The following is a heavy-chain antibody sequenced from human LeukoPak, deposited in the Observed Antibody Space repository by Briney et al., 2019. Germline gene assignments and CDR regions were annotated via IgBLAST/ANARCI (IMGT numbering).Heavy chain of an antibody. J-gene: IGHJ3*02. CDR3: ARTQLAYAFDI. V-gene: IGHV3-23*01. D-gene: IGHD1-1*01. Sequence: PGGSLRHSCEASGFTFSNYDMSWVRQDPGKGLEWVSGTSGSGGSTYHADSVKGRFTISRDNSKNTLYLQMNSLRAEETAVYYCARTQLAYAFDIWGQGTMVTGSS. CDR1: GFTFSNYD. CDR2: TSGSGGST.